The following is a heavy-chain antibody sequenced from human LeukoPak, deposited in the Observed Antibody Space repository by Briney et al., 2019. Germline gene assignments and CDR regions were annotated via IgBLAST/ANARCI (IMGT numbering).Heavy chain of an antibody. CDR1: GFTFSSYS. D-gene: IGHD2-21*02. V-gene: IGHV3-7*01. Sequence: PGGSLRLSCAASGFTFSSYSMNWVRQAPGKGLEWVANIKQDGSEKYYVDAVKGRFTISRDNAKNSLYLQMNSLRAEDTAVYYCARDIDCGGDCYSGPFDYWGQGTLVTVSS. CDR3: ARDIDCGGDCYSGPFDY. J-gene: IGHJ4*02. CDR2: IKQDGSEK.